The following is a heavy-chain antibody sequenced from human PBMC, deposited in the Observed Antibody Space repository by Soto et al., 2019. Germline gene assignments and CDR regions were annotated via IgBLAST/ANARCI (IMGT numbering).Heavy chain of an antibody. J-gene: IGHJ4*02. CDR3: ASMGYHYGSGNYPLDY. CDR1: GGSISSYY. D-gene: IGHD3-10*01. V-gene: IGHV4-59*01. Sequence: SETLSLTCTVSGGSISSYYWSWIRQPPGKGLEWIGYIYYSGSTNYNPSLKSRVTISVDTSKNQFSLKLSSVTAADTAVYYCASMGYHYGSGNYPLDYWGQGTLVAVSS. CDR2: IYYSGST.